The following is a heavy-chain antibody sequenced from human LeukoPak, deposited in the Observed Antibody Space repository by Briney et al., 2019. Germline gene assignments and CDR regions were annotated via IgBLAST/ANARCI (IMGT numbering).Heavy chain of an antibody. D-gene: IGHD6-13*01. CDR2: ISAYNGNT. J-gene: IGHJ4*02. Sequence: ASVKVSCKASGYTFTSYGISWVRQAPGQGLEWMGWISAYNGNTNYAQKLQGRVTMTTDTSTNTAYMELRSLRSDDTAVYYCARDLSAAGKEYYFDYWGQGTLVTVSS. V-gene: IGHV1-18*01. CDR1: GYTFTSYG. CDR3: ARDLSAAGKEYYFDY.